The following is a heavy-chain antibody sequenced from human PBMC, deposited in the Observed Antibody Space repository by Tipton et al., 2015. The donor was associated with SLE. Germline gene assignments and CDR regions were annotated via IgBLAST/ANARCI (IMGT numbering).Heavy chain of an antibody. CDR3: ARELRAGYFDY. V-gene: IGHV4-34*01. J-gene: IGHJ4*02. D-gene: IGHD3-10*01. Sequence: TLSLTCAVYGGSFSGYYWSWIRQPPGKGLEWIGEINRSGSTNYNPSLKSRVTISVDTSKNQFSLKLSSVTAADTAVYYCARELRAGYFDYWGQGTLVTVSS. CDR1: GGSFSGYY. CDR2: INRSGST.